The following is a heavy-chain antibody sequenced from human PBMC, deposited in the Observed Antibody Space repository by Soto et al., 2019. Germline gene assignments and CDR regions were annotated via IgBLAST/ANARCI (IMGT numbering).Heavy chain of an antibody. CDR3: ARDRVTTPRFYDF. D-gene: IGHD2-21*02. Sequence: PSETLPLPCTVSGGSVSSETYYWSWIRQPPGKGLEWLGYIYFNGRTTYNPSLKSRVTMSVDTSKNQFSLRLGSVTAADTAAYYCARDRVTTPRFYDFWGQGIQVTVSS. V-gene: IGHV4-61*01. J-gene: IGHJ4*02. CDR2: IYFNGRT. CDR1: GGSVSSETYY.